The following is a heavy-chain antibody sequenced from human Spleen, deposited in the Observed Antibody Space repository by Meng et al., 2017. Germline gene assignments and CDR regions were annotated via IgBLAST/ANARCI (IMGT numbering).Heavy chain of an antibody. J-gene: IGHJ5*02. CDR3: ARDLSGYGWFDP. V-gene: IGHV4-31*01. D-gene: IGHD5-18*01. Sequence: QVQLHESGPGLVKPSQTLSLTCTVSGGSISSGGYYWSWIRQHPGKGLEWIGYFYYSGSTYYNPSLKSLVTISLDTSKNQFSLKLSAVTAADTAVYYCARDLSGYGWFDPWGQGTLVTVSS. CDR2: FYYSGST. CDR1: GGSISSGGYY.